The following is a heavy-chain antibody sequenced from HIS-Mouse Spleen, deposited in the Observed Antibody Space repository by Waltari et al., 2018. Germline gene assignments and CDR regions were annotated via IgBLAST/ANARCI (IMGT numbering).Heavy chain of an antibody. V-gene: IGHV2-70*15. CDR2: IDWDDDK. J-gene: IGHJ4*02. D-gene: IGHD6-19*01. CDR3: ARIAEGYTSGWYAFDY. Sequence: QVTLRESGPALVKPTQTLTLTCTFSGFSLSTSGMCVSWIRQPPGKALEWLARIDWDDDKYYSTSLKTRITISRDTSKNQVVLTMTNMDPLDTATYYCARIAEGYTSGWYAFDYWGQGTLVTVSS. CDR1: GFSLSTSGMC.